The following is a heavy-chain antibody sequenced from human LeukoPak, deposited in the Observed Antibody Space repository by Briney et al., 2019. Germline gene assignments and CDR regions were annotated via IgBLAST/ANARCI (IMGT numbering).Heavy chain of an antibody. V-gene: IGHV4-34*01. CDR1: GGSISSYY. J-gene: IGHJ4*02. Sequence: PSETLSLTCTVSGGSISSYYWSWIRQPPGKGLEWIGEINHSGSTNYNPSLKSRVTISVDTSKNQFSLKLSSVTAADTAVYYCARVSDYGGTLDYWGQGTLVTVSS. D-gene: IGHD4-23*01. CDR2: INHSGST. CDR3: ARVSDYGGTLDY.